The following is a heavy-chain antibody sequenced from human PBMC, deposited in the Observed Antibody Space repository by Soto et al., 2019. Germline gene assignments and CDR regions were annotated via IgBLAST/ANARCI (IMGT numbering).Heavy chain of an antibody. V-gene: IGHV1-18*01. CDR2: TSGYSGNS. D-gene: IGHD3-16*01. Sequence: ASVKVSCKASGYIFSSFYINWVRRAPGQGLEWMGWTSGYSGNSKYAQKFQGRVTMTTDTSTNTGYMEMRSLTSDDTAVYYCAGGILYDVDGFEHWDPGTMVTAST. J-gene: IGHJ4*01. CDR1: GYIFSSFY. CDR3: AGGILYDVDGFEH.